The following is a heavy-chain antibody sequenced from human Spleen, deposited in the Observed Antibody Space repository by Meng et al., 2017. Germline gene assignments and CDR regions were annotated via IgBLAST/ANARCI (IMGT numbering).Heavy chain of an antibody. Sequence: QVRLVQSGAEVKKPGASVKVSCKASGHTFTSYYVHWVRQAPRQGLEWMGIISPSGDSASYTENFQGRVTITWDTSTSTVYMELSSLKSEDTALYYCAGSNSRYYFDFWGQGTLVTVSS. CDR3: AGSNSRYYFDF. CDR2: ISPSGDSA. D-gene: IGHD4-11*01. V-gene: IGHV1-46*01. CDR1: GHTFTSYY. J-gene: IGHJ4*02.